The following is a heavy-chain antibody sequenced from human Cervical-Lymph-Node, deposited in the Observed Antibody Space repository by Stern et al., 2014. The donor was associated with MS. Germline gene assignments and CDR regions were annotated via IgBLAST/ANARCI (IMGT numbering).Heavy chain of an antibody. V-gene: IGHV3-53*01. Sequence: EVHLEESRGGVIQPGGSLRLSCTASGFTVSRDYMTWVRQAPGKGLEWFSLITNVGSTFYTDSVKGRFTISRDDSKNTVYLHMTSLRAEDTAMYYCARDTSSPERSDWWGQGTLVTVSS. CDR1: GFTVSRDY. J-gene: IGHJ4*02. CDR2: ITNVGST. CDR3: ARDTSSPERSDW. D-gene: IGHD1-1*01.